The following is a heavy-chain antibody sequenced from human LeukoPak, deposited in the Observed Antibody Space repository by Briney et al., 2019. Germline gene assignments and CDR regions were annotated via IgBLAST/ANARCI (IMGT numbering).Heavy chain of an antibody. CDR3: ARDYKWRFDY. D-gene: IGHD1-1*01. J-gene: IGHJ4*02. CDR1: GGSISSSSYY. CDR2: IYYSGGT. V-gene: IGHV4-39*07. Sequence: SETLSLTCTVSGGSISSSSYYWGWIRQPPGKGLEWIGSIYYSGGTYYNPSLKSRVTISVDTSKNQFSLKLSSVTAADTAVYYCARDYKWRFDYWGQGTLVTVSS.